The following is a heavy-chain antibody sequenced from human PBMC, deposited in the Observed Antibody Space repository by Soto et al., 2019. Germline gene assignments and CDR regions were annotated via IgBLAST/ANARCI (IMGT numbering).Heavy chain of an antibody. CDR3: ARGISIIVHEQRDAPDKYYFDS. CDR1: GGSFSGHY. Sequence: QVQLQQWGAGLLKSSGALSLTCAVYGGSFSGHYWCWIRQPPGKGLEWIGEVNHRGSTKSNLSIWRRLTISVETGKNQFSMKWSSVTAADTAVYYCARGISIIVHEQRDAPDKYYFDSWGQGSLVTVA. CDR2: VNHRGST. J-gene: IGHJ4*02. V-gene: IGHV4-34*01. D-gene: IGHD2-8*01.